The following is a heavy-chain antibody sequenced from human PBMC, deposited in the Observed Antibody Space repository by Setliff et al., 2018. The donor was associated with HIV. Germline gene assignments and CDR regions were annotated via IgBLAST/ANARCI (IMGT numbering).Heavy chain of an antibody. D-gene: IGHD3-10*01. CDR2: IYTSGIT. CDR3: ARDRRGYYYGSGSCYMDV. V-gene: IGHV4-4*08. Sequence: SETLSLTCTVSGDSISSYYWSWIRQPPGKGLEWIGYIYTSGITDYNPSLKSRVTISGDTSKNQFSLKLSSVTAADTAVYYCARDRRGYYYGSGSCYMDVWGTGTTVAVSS. J-gene: IGHJ6*03. CDR1: GDSISSYY.